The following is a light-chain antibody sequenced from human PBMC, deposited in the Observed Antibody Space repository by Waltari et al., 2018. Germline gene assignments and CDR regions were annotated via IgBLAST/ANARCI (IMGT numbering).Light chain of an antibody. CDR2: DAS. CDR3: QQYSDWPLT. Sequence: EIVMTQSPATLSVSPGERVTLSCRASQSVNNKLAWYQQKPGQAPRLLIYDASTRATGIPTSFSGSGSGTDFTITISSLQSEDFAVYYCQQYSDWPLTFGGGTKVEIK. CDR1: QSVNNK. J-gene: IGKJ4*01. V-gene: IGKV3-15*01.